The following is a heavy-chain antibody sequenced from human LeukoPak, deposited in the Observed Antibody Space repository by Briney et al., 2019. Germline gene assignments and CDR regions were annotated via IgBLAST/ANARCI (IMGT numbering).Heavy chain of an antibody. CDR1: GGSISSGGYY. CDR2: IYHSGST. CDR3: ARRDNPHYYDSSGHYNAFDI. Sequence: SQTLSLTCTVSGGSISSGGYYWSWIRQPPGKGLEWIGYIYHSGSTYYNPSLKSRVTISVDRSKNQFSLKLSSVTAADTAVYYCARRDNPHYYDSSGHYNAFDIWGQGTMVTVSS. V-gene: IGHV4-30-2*01. J-gene: IGHJ3*02. D-gene: IGHD3-22*01.